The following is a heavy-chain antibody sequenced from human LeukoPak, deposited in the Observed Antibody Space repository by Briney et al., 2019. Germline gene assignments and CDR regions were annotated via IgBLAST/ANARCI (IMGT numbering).Heavy chain of an antibody. D-gene: IGHD2-15*01. CDR3: ARCSGSCYLNWFDP. CDR2: INPNSGGT. Sequence: GASVTVSCKASGYTFTGYYMHWVRQAPGQGLEWMRWINPNSGGTNYAQKFQCRVTMTRDTSISTAYMELSRLRSDDTAVYYCARCSGSCYLNWFDPWGQGTLVTVSS. V-gene: IGHV1-2*02. J-gene: IGHJ5*02. CDR1: GYTFTGYY.